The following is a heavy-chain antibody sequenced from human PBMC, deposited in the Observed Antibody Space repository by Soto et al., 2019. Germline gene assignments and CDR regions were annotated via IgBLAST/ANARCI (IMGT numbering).Heavy chain of an antibody. CDR3: AKEVAGRRYYYYGMDV. CDR2: ISWNSAGI. J-gene: IGHJ6*02. D-gene: IGHD6-6*01. Sequence: PGGSLRLSCAASGFTFDDYAMHWVRQAPGKGLEWVSGISWNSAGIGYADSVKGRFTISRDNAKNSLYLQMNSLRAEDTALYYCAKEVAGRRYYYYGMDVWGQGTTVTVSS. CDR1: GFTFDDYA. V-gene: IGHV3-9*01.